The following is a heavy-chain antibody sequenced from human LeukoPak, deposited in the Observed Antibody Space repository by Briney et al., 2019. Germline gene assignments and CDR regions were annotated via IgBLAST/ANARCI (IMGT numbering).Heavy chain of an antibody. CDR1: GGSIRNFY. V-gene: IGHV4-59*01. CDR3: ARWHSHGRYFDY. J-gene: IGHJ4*02. CDR2: TSDSGGHT. Sequence: SETPSLTCTVSGGSIRNFYWNWIRQAPGKGLEWIGYTSDSGGHTDYKPSLKSRVTISADTSKNQFSLKLTSATAADTAVYYCARWHSHGRYFDYWGQGALVTVSS. D-gene: IGHD2-21*01.